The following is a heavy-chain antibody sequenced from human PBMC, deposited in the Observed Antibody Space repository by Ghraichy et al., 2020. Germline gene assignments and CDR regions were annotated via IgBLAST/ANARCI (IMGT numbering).Heavy chain of an antibody. Sequence: LSLTCAASGFTFSSYAMSWVRQAPGERLGWVSTISGSGDTTYYADSVKGRFTISRDNSKNTLYVQMNSLRAEDTAIYYCVKDPNWGSVWGQGTLVTVSS. J-gene: IGHJ1*01. CDR1: GFTFSSYA. D-gene: IGHD7-27*01. V-gene: IGHV3-23*01. CDR2: ISGSGDTT. CDR3: VKDPNWGSV.